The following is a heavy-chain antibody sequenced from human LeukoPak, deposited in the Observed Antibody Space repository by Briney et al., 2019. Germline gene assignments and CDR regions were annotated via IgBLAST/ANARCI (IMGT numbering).Heavy chain of an antibody. CDR3: AKDIVFSGTDAFDI. V-gene: IGHV3-43*02. J-gene: IGHJ3*02. CDR2: ISGGGGST. D-gene: IGHD3-10*01. Sequence: PGGSLRLSCAASGFTFEHYAMHWVRHAPGKGLEWVSLISGGGGSTYYADSVKGRFTISRDNSKNSLYLQMNSLRTEDTALYYCAKDIVFSGTDAFDIWGQGTVVTVSS. CDR1: GFTFEHYA.